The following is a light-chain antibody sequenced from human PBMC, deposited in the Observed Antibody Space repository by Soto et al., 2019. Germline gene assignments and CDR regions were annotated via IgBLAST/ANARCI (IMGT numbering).Light chain of an antibody. CDR1: SSNIGSKT. CDR3: ASWDDSLKGWV. J-gene: IGLJ3*02. CDR2: SNN. V-gene: IGLV1-44*01. Sequence: QSVLTQPPSASGTPGQRVTISCSGSSSNIGSKTVNWYQQLPGTAPKLLIYSNNQRPSGVPDRFSGSKSGTSASLAISGLQSEDEGDYYCASWDDSLKGWVFGGGTKLTVL.